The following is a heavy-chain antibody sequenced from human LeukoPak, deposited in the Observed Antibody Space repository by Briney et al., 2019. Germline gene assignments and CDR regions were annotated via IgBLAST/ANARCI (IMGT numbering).Heavy chain of an antibody. CDR1: GFTVSSNY. D-gene: IGHD2-2*01. Sequence: GGSLRLSCAASGFTVSSNYMSWVRQAPGKGLEWVSVIYSGGSTYYADSVKGRFTISRDNSKNTLYLQMNSLRAEDTAVYYCARGGCISCYPGYYCYGMDVWGQGTTVTVSS. V-gene: IGHV3-53*01. CDR2: IYSGGST. CDR3: ARGGCISCYPGYYCYGMDV. J-gene: IGHJ6*02.